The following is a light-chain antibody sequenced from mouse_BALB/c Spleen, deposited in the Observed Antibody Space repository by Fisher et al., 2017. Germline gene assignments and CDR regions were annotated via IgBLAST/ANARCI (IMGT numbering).Light chain of an antibody. CDR1: QSVDYDGDSY. J-gene: IGKJ1*01. V-gene: IGKV3-4*01. Sequence: DIVLTQSPASLAVSLGQRATISCKASQSVDYDGDSYMNWYQQKPGQPPKLLIYAASNLESGIPDRFSGSGSGTDFTLKISRVEAEDLGVYFCSQSTHVPRTFGGGTKLEIK. CDR3: SQSTHVPRT. CDR2: AAS.